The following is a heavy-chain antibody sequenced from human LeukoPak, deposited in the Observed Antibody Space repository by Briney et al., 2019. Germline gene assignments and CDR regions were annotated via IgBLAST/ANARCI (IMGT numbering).Heavy chain of an antibody. D-gene: IGHD2-2*01. Sequence: GGSLRLSXAASGFTFSSYAMSWVRQAPGKGLEWVSAISGSGGSTYYADSVKGRFTISRDNSKNTLYLQMNSLRAEDTAVYYCAKGGRYQLTTLFDYWGQGTLVTVSS. J-gene: IGHJ4*02. CDR3: AKGGRYQLTTLFDY. CDR1: GFTFSSYA. V-gene: IGHV3-23*01. CDR2: ISGSGGST.